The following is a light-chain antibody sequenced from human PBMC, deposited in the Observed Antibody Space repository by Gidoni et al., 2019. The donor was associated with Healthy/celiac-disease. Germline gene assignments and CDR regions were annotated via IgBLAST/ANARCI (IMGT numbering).Light chain of an antibody. CDR2: VAS. CDR1: QSISSSY. CDR3: QQYGSSPPYT. V-gene: IGKV3-20*01. Sequence: EIVLTQSPGTLSLSPGERATLSCRASQSISSSYLACYQQKPGQAPRLLIYVASSRATGLPDRFSCSWSGTYFTLTISRLEPEYFAVYYCQQYGSSPPYTFGQGIKLEIK. J-gene: IGKJ2*01.